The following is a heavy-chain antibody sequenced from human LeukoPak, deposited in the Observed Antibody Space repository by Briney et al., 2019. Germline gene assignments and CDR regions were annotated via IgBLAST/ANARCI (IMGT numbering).Heavy chain of an antibody. D-gene: IGHD3-22*01. V-gene: IGHV3-30*04. CDR1: GFTFSSYA. CDR3: AKDEVRDYYDSSGVVTLDY. J-gene: IGHJ4*02. Sequence: PGGSLRLSCAASGFTFSSYAMHWVRQAPGKGLEWVAVISYDGSNKYYADSVKGRFTISRDNSKNTLYLQMNSLRAEDTAVYYCAKDEVRDYYDSSGVVTLDYWGQGTLVTVSS. CDR2: ISYDGSNK.